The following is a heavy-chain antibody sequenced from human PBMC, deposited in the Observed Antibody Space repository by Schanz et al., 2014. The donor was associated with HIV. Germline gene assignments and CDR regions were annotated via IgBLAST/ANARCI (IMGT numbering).Heavy chain of an antibody. CDR2: ISWNSGNI. CDR1: GFTFDDYA. Sequence: VQLVESGGGLVQPGRSLRLSCAASGFTFDDYAMHWVRQVPGKGLEWVSGISWNSGNIDYADSVKGRFTISRDNAKNSLYLQMNSLRTEDTAIYYCAKTSYGWYFDYWGQGTLVTVSS. V-gene: IGHV3-9*01. CDR3: AKTSYGWYFDY. J-gene: IGHJ4*02. D-gene: IGHD6-19*01.